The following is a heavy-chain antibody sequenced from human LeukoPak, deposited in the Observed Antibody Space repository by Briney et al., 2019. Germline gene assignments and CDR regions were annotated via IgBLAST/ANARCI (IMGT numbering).Heavy chain of an antibody. D-gene: IGHD5-18*01. V-gene: IGHV3-23*03. CDR1: TFTFSSYN. CDR2: IYSGGST. J-gene: IGHJ4*02. CDR3: AKDRSDTDMVYVFDY. Sequence: GGSLRLSCAASTFTFSSYNMNWVRQAPGKGLEWVSVIYSGGSTYYADSVKGRFTISRDNSKNTVYLQMNSLRAEDTALYYCAKDRSDTDMVYVFDYWGQGTLVTVSS.